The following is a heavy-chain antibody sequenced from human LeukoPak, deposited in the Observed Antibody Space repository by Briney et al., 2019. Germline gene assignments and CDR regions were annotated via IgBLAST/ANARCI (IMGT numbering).Heavy chain of an antibody. J-gene: IGHJ4*02. CDR3: AREATVTAYAGGAFDY. CDR1: GYTFTSYY. Sequence: ASVKVSCKASGYTFTSYYMHWVRQAPGQGLEWMGIFNPSGGSTSYAQKFQGRVTMTRDTSTSTVYMELSSLRSEDTAVYYCAREATVTAYAGGAFDYWGQGTLVTVSS. V-gene: IGHV1-46*01. CDR2: FNPSGGST. D-gene: IGHD4-17*01.